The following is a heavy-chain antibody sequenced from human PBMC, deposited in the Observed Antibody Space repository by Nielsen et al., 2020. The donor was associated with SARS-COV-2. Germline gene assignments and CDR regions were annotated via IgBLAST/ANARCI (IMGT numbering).Heavy chain of an antibody. CDR3: ARVGSDGGATTLPGGY. CDR2: ISYDGSNK. CDR1: EFTFSIYA. D-gene: IGHD1-26*01. V-gene: IGHV3-30-3*01. Sequence: GESLKISCAASEFTFSIYAMHWVRQAPGKGLEWVAVISYDGSNKYYADSVKGRFTISRDNAKNSLYLQMNSLRAEDTAVYYCARVGSDGGATTLPGGYWGQGTLVTVSS. J-gene: IGHJ4*02.